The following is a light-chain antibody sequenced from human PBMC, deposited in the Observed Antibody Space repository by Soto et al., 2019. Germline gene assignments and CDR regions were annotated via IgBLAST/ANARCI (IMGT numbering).Light chain of an antibody. CDR3: NSFRVSHLYV. CDR2: EVT. CDR1: STDFVSYNR. Sequence: QSVLTQPPSVSGSPGQSVTISCTGTSTDFVSYNRVSWYQRHPGKAPKLIIYEVTHRPSGVSDRFSASKSGNTASLTISGLQAEDEADYYCNSFRVSHLYVFGTGTKVTVL. V-gene: IGLV2-18*02. J-gene: IGLJ1*01.